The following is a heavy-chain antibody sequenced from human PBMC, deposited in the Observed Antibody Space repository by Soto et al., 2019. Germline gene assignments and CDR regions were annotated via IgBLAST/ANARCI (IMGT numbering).Heavy chain of an antibody. J-gene: IGHJ5*02. CDR2: IYPGDSDT. V-gene: IGHV5-51*01. Sequence: GESLKISCKGSGDSFSNYWIAWVRQMPGKGLEWMGIIYPGDSDTRYSPSFQGQVTISADTSINTVYLQWSSLKASDTAMYYCEGQTNDVWSGYFRRGWFDPWGQGTLVTVYS. D-gene: IGHD3-3*01. CDR1: GDSFSNYW. CDR3: EGQTNDVWSGYFRRGWFDP.